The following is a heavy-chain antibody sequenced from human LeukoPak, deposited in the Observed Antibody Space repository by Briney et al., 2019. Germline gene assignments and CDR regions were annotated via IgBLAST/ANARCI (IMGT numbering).Heavy chain of an antibody. CDR3: ARDQYDTWSRRGNFDS. J-gene: IGHJ4*02. V-gene: IGHV3-7*03. CDR2: IKLDGSEK. Sequence: GGSLRLSCVASGFTFGKYWMSWVRQAPGKGLEWVANIKLDGSEKNYVDSVKGRLTISRDNTKNSLYLQMNSLRVEDTAVFYCARDQYDTWSRRGNFDSWGQGTLVIVSS. D-gene: IGHD3-3*01. CDR1: GFTFGKYW.